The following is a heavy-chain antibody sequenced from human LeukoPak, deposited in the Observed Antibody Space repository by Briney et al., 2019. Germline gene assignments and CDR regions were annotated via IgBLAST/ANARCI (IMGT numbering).Heavy chain of an antibody. V-gene: IGHV4-59*01. CDR1: GGSISSYY. CDR2: IYYSGST. J-gene: IGHJ5*02. D-gene: IGHD3-9*01. CDR3: ARDNDILTGNNWFDP. Sequence: SETLSLTCTVSGGSISSYYWSWIRQPPGKGLEWVGYIYYSGSTNYNPSLKSRVTISVDTSKNQFSLKPSSVTAADTAVYYCARDNDILTGNNWFDPWGQGTLVTVSS.